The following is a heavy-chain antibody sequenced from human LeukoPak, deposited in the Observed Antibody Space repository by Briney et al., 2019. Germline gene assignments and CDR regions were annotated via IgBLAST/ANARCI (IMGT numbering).Heavy chain of an antibody. D-gene: IGHD5-12*01. CDR1: GFTFSSYW. CDR2: INSDGSST. Sequence: GGSLRLSCAASGFTFSSYWMHWVRQAPGKGLVWVSRINSDGSSTSYADSVKGRFTISRDNAKNTLYLQMNSLRAEDTAVYYCARDPGGYGVYYYYGMDVWGQGTTVTVSS. V-gene: IGHV3-74*01. CDR3: ARDPGGYGVYYYYGMDV. J-gene: IGHJ6*02.